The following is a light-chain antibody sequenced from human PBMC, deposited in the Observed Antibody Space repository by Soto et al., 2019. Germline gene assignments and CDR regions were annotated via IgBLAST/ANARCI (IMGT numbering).Light chain of an antibody. V-gene: IGLV2-14*01. CDR2: DVS. Sequence: QSALTQPASVSGSPGQSITISCTGTSSDVGGYNYVSWFQQHPGKAPKLMIYDVSNRPSGVSNRFSGSKSGNTASLTISGLQAEDEADYYSSSYTSSSTPLYVFGTGTQLTVL. CDR1: SSDVGGYNY. CDR3: SSYTSSSTPLYV. J-gene: IGLJ1*01.